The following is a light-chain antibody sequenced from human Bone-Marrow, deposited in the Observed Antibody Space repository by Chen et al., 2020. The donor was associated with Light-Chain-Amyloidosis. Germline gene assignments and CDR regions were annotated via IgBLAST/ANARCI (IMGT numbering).Light chain of an antibody. V-gene: IGLV3-21*02. J-gene: IGLJ3*02. CDR1: NIGSTS. CDR3: QVWDRSSDRPV. Sequence: SYVLTQPSSVSVAPGQTATIACGGNNIGSTSVPWYQQTPGQAPLLVVYDDSDRPSGIPERLAGSNSGNTATLTISRVEAGDEADDYGQVWDRSSDRPVFGGGTKLTVL. CDR2: DDS.